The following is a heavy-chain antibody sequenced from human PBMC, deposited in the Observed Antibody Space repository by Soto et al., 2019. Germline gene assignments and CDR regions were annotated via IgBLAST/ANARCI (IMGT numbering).Heavy chain of an antibody. CDR1: GGSISSYY. D-gene: IGHD4-17*01. V-gene: IGHV4-59*01. J-gene: IGHJ3*02. Sequence: SETLSLTCTVSGGSISSYYWSWIRQPPGKGLEWIGYIHYSGSTNSNPSLKSRVTISVDTSKNQFSLKLSSVTAADTAVYYCARGRRGDYNAFDIWGQGTMVTVSS. CDR2: IHYSGST. CDR3: ARGRRGDYNAFDI.